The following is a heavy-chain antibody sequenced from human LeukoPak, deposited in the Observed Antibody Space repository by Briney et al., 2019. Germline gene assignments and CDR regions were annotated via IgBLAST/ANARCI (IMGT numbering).Heavy chain of an antibody. V-gene: IGHV3-30*04. Sequence: PGGSLRLSCAASGFTFSSYAMHWVRQAPGKGLEWVAAISYDGSNKYYADSVKGRFTISRDNSKNTLYLQMNSLRAEDTAVYYCARVGANYYYYGMDVWGQGTTVTVSS. CDR3: ARVGANYYYYGMDV. J-gene: IGHJ6*02. CDR2: ISYDGSNK. CDR1: GFTFSSYA. D-gene: IGHD1-26*01.